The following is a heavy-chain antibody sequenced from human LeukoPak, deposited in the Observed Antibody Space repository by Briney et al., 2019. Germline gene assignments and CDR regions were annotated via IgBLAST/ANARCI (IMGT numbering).Heavy chain of an antibody. D-gene: IGHD3-10*01. Sequence: KSSETLSLTCAVYGGSFSGYYWTWIRQPPGKGLEWIGEINHSGSTSYNPSLKSRFALSVDTSKHHFSLKLSSVTVADTAVYYCARGGDGARLGYWGQGTLVTVSS. CDR1: GGSFSGYY. CDR2: INHSGST. J-gene: IGHJ4*02. CDR3: ARGGDGARLGY. V-gene: IGHV4-34*01.